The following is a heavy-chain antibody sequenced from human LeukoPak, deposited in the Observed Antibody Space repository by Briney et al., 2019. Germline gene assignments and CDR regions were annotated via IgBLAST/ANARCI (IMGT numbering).Heavy chain of an antibody. CDR2: ISSSSSTI. CDR1: GFTFSSYS. Sequence: GGSLRLSCAASGFTFSSYSMNWVRQAPGKGLEWVSYISSSSSTIYYADSVKGRFTISRDNSKNTLYLQMNSLRAEDTAVYYCARDVNYSSGCYWGQGTLVTVSS. D-gene: IGHD6-19*01. J-gene: IGHJ4*02. CDR3: ARDVNYSSGCY. V-gene: IGHV3-48*01.